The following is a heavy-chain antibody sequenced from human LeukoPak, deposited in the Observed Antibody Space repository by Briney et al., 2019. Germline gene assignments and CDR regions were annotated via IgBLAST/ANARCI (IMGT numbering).Heavy chain of an antibody. CDR2: ISYDGSNV. D-gene: IGHD3-22*01. J-gene: IGHJ6*02. Sequence: GGSLRLSCAASVFTFRSYSMHWVRQAPGKGLEWAATISYDGSNVYYADSVKGRFTISRDNSKNTVYLEMSGLRVEDTAVFHCARKRGGIYDSRALDLWGQGTTVTVSS. CDR1: VFTFRSYS. V-gene: IGHV3-30-3*01. CDR3: ARKRGGIYDSRALDL.